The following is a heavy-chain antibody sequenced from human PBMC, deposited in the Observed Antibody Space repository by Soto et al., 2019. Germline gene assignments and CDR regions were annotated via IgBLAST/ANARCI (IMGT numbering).Heavy chain of an antibody. J-gene: IGHJ4*02. CDR3: ARPGGSVVTAIYFDY. V-gene: IGHV4-39*01. D-gene: IGHD2-21*02. Sequence: SETLSLTCTVSGGSISSSSYYWGWIRQPPGKGLEWIGSIYYSGSTYYNPSLKSRVTISVDTSKNQFSLKLSSVTAADTAVYYCARPGGSVVTAIYFDYWGQGTPVTVSS. CDR1: GGSISSSSYY. CDR2: IYYSGST.